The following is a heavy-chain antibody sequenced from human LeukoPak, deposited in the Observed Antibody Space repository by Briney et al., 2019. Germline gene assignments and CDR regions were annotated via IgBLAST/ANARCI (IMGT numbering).Heavy chain of an antibody. J-gene: IGHJ4*02. CDR3: ARASATVNSTPFDY. V-gene: IGHV4-34*01. CDR1: GGSFSGYY. Sequence: PSVTLSLTCAVYGGSFSGYYWSWIRQPPGKGLEWIGEINHSGSTNYNPSLKSRVTISVDTSKNQFSLKLSSVTAADTAVYYCARASATVNSTPFDYWGQGTLVTVSS. D-gene: IGHD5-12*01. CDR2: INHSGST.